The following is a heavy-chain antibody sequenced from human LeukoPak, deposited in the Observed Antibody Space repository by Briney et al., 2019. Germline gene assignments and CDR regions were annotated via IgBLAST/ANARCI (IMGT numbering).Heavy chain of an antibody. J-gene: IGHJ4*02. CDR3: AKEAIMWELLGGWSRNFDY. D-gene: IGHD1-26*01. Sequence: GGSLRLSCAASGFTFSSYGMHWVRQAPGKGLEWVSSISISSSYIYYADSVKGRFTMSRDNAKNSLYLQMNSLRAEDTAVYYCAKEAIMWELLGGWSRNFDYWGQGTLVTVSS. CDR1: GFTFSSYG. V-gene: IGHV3-21*04. CDR2: ISISSSYI.